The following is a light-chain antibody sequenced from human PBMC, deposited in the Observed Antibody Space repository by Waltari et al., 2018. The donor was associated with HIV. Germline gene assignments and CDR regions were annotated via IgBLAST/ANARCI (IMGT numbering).Light chain of an antibody. J-gene: IGLJ1*01. V-gene: IGLV2-14*03. Sequence: QSALTQPASVSGSPGQSITISCTGTSSDFGGYNYVSWYQQHPGKAPKVMIYDVTNRPSGVSNRFSGSKSGNTASLTISGLQAEDEADYYCSSYTSSNTYVFGTGTKVTVL. CDR1: SSDFGGYNY. CDR3: SSYTSSNTYV. CDR2: DVT.